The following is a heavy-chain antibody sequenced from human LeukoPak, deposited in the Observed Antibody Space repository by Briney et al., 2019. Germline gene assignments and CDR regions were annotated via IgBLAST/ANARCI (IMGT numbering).Heavy chain of an antibody. CDR2: ISAYNGNT. Sequence: ASVTVSCKASGYTFTSYGISWVRQAPGQGLEWMGWISAYNGNTNYAQKLQGRVTMTTDTSTSTAYMELRSLRSDDTAVYYCARGYSSSPQNYGMDVWGQGTTVTVSS. D-gene: IGHD6-6*01. CDR3: ARGYSSSPQNYGMDV. V-gene: IGHV1-18*01. J-gene: IGHJ6*02. CDR1: GYTFTSYG.